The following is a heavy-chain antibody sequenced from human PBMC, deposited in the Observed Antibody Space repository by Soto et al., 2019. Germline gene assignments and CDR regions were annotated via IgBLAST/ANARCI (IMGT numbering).Heavy chain of an antibody. CDR2: IYYSGST. Sequence: SETLSLTCTASGGSISSYYWSWIRQPPGKGLEWIGNIYYSGSTNYNPSLKSRVTISVDTSKNQFSLKLSSVTAADTAVYYCARERYYGMDVWGQGTTVTVSS. J-gene: IGHJ6*02. CDR1: GGSISSYY. V-gene: IGHV4-59*01. CDR3: ARERYYGMDV.